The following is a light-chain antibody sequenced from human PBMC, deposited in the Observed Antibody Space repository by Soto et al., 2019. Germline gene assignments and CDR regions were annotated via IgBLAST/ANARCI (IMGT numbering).Light chain of an antibody. CDR3: QQRTNWPLTT. V-gene: IGKV3-11*01. J-gene: IGKJ5*01. CDR1: QSVSGY. Sequence: EIVLTQSPATLSLSPGETATLSCRASQSVSGYIGWYQQKPGQAPRLLIYDASNRATGIPARFSGSGSGTDFTLTIRSLEPEDFAIYYCQQRTNWPLTTFGHGTRLEIK. CDR2: DAS.